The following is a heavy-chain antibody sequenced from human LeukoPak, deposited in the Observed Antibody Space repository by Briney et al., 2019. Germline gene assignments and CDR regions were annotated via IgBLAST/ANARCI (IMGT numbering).Heavy chain of an antibody. CDR3: ARIYADY. D-gene: IGHD5/OR15-5a*01. CDR2: ISSGRTE. V-gene: IGHV3-48*03. CDR1: GFTFSIHG. Sequence: PGGSLRLSCVASGFTFSIHGLNWVRQVPGKGLEWVSYISSGRTEFYADSVKGRFSISRDNAKNSLYLQMTSLRADDTAVYYCARIYADYWGLGTLVTVSS. J-gene: IGHJ4*02.